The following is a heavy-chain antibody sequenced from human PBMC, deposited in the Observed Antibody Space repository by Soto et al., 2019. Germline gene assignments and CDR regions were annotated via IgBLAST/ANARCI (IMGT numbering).Heavy chain of an antibody. D-gene: IGHD5-12*01. CDR1: GFVFDDYA. CDR2: ISWNSGSI. CDR3: AKDNSGYVCVPFD. J-gene: IGHJ6*02. Sequence: EVQLVESGGGLVQPGRSLRLSCTTSGFVFDDYAMHWVRLAPGKGLEWVSGISWNSGSIDYADSVRGRFTISRDNAKNSLFLQMSSLRTEDTALYYCAKDNSGYVCVPFDWGRGTAVTVSS. V-gene: IGHV3-9*01.